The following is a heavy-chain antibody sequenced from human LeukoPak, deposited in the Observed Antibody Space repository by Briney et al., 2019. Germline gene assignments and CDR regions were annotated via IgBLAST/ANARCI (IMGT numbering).Heavy chain of an antibody. J-gene: IGHJ4*02. CDR2: IYYSKNT. V-gene: IGHV4-39*01. CDR1: GGSIGSSSAY. Sequence: SETLSLTCTVSGGSIGSSSAYWGWIRQPPGKGLEWIGSIYYSKNTYYNPSLKSRVTISADTSKNQFSLTLGSVSATDTAVYYCVSPRGFSYGYFDYWGQGTLVTVSS. CDR3: VSPRGFSYGYFDY. D-gene: IGHD5-18*01.